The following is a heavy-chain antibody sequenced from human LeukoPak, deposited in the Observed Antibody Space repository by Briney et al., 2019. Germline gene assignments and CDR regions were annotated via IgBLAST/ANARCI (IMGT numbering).Heavy chain of an antibody. J-gene: IGHJ4*02. Sequence: YWIGWVRQMPGKGLEWIGYIYYSGSTYYNPSLKSRVTISVDTSKNQFSLKLSSVTAADTAVYYCARTVSSSWYVDYWGQGTLVTVSS. CDR2: IYYSGST. V-gene: IGHV4-31*02. CDR1: Y. CDR3: ARTVSSSWYVDY. D-gene: IGHD6-13*01.